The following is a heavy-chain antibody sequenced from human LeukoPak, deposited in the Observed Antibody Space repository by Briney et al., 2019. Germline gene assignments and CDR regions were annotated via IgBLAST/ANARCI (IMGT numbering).Heavy chain of an antibody. CDR3: ARDYGAQGGVDY. J-gene: IGHJ4*02. V-gene: IGHV3-20*04. D-gene: IGHD4-17*01. CDR2: INWNGGST. CDR1: GFTFDEYG. Sequence: PGGSLRLSCAASGFTFDEYGMSWVRQAPGKGLEWVSGINWNGGSTGYADSVRGRFTISRDNAKNSLYLEMNSLRAEDTALYYCARDYGAQGGVDYWGQGTLVTVSS.